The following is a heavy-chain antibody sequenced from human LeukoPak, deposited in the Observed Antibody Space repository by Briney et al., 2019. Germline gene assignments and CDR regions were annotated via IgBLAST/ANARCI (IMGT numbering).Heavy chain of an antibody. CDR1: GYTFTSYG. J-gene: IGHJ5*02. CDR2: ISAYNGNT. CDR3: ARGGSSWYVSVYDRLDP. D-gene: IGHD6-13*01. V-gene: IGHV1-18*01. Sequence: ASVKVSCKASGYTFTSYGISWVRQAPGQGLEWMGWISAYNGNTNYAQKLQGRVTMTTDTSTSTAYMELRSLRSDDTAVYYCARGGSSWYVSVYDRLDPWGQGTLVTVSS.